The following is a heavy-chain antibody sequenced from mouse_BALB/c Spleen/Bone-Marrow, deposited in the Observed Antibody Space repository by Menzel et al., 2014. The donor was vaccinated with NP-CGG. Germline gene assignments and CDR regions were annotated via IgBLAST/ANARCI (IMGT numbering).Heavy chain of an antibody. CDR1: GYTFSSYW. CDR2: ILPGSGNT. Sequence: QAQLQQPGPELMKPGASVKISCKATGYTFSSYWIEWVKQRPGHGLEWIGEILPGSGNTYYNEKFKGKATFTADTSSNTACMQLSSLTSEDSAVYYCTRQGFACWGQGTLVTVSA. CDR3: TRQGFAC. V-gene: IGHV1-9*01. J-gene: IGHJ3*01.